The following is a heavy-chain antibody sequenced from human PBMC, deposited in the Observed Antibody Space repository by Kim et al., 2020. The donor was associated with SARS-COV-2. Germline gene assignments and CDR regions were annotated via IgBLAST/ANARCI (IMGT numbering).Heavy chain of an antibody. CDR1: GGSISSSSYY. CDR3: ARDTNVWGFFGSSGDFD. D-gene: IGHD3-22*01. V-gene: IGHV4-39*07. CDR2: IYYSGST. J-gene: IGHJ3*01. Sequence: ETLSLTCTVSGGSISSSSYYWGWLRQPPGKGLEWIGSIYYSGSTYYNPSLKSRVTISVDTSKNPFSLKLSPVTAAATAEYYCARDTNVWGFFGSSGDFD.